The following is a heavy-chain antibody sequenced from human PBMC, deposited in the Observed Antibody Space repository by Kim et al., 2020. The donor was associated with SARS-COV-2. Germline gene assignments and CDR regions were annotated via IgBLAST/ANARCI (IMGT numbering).Heavy chain of an antibody. V-gene: IGHV4-59*01. CDR1: SDSMSSYY. CDR3: ARSDGRASWHHFVY. CDR2: IFYSGST. J-gene: IGHJ4*02. D-gene: IGHD3-3*02. Sequence: SETLSLTCTVSSDSMSSYYWSWIRQLPGKGLEWIGYIFYSGSTNYNPSLKSRVTISWDTSRNQFSLDLTSVIDADTAVYYCARSDGRASWHHFVYWGQG.